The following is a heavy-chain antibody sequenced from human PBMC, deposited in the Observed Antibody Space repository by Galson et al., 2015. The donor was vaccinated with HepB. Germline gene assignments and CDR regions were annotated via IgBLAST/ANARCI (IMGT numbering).Heavy chain of an antibody. D-gene: IGHD4-17*01. J-gene: IGHJ4*02. V-gene: IGHV3-48*03. CDR2: ISSSGSTI. CDR1: GFTFSSYE. CDR3: ARGPDYGDYPYYFDY. Sequence: SLRLSCAASGFTFSSYEMNWVRQAPGKGLEWVSYISSSGSTIYYADSVKGRFTISRDNAKNSLYLQMNSLRAEDTAVYYCARGPDYGDYPYYFDYWGQGTLVTVSS.